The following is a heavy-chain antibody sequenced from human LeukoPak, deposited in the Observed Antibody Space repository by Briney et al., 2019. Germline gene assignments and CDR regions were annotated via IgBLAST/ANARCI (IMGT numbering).Heavy chain of an antibody. J-gene: IGHJ4*02. CDR2: IRSKANSYAT. CDR1: GVTFSGSA. CDR3: TDVDTAMV. V-gene: IGHV3-73*01. D-gene: IGHD5-18*01. Sequence: PGGSLRLSCAASGVTFSGSAMHWVRQASGKGLEWVGRIRSKANSYATAYAASVKGRFTISRDDSKNTAYLQMNSLKTEDTAVYYCTDVDTAMVWGQGTLVTVSS.